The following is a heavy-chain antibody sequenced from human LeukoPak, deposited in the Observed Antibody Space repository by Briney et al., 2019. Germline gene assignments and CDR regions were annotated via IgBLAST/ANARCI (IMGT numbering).Heavy chain of an antibody. CDR3: ARGDGYNSHDAFDI. D-gene: IGHD5-24*01. CDR2: ISAYNGNT. Sequence: ASVTVSCKASGYTFTSYGISWVRQAPGQGLEWMGWISAYNGNTNYAQKLQGRVTMTTDTSTSTAYMELRSLRSDDTAVYYCARGDGYNSHDAFDIWGQGTMVTVSS. V-gene: IGHV1-18*01. CDR1: GYTFTSYG. J-gene: IGHJ3*02.